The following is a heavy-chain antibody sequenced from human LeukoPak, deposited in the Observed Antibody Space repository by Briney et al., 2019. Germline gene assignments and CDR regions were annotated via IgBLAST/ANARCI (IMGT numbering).Heavy chain of an antibody. J-gene: IGHJ4*02. D-gene: IGHD3-22*01. CDR3: ARRYYESSGPYYFAY. CDR2: INHSGST. CDR1: GRPFRRYY. Sequence: KPSDTLSLPCAVYGRPFRRYYWSWIRQPPGKGLEGGGEINHSGSTNYSPSLKRRVTISVDTPKNRFSLKLSSVAAGDPAVYSCARRYYESSGPYYFAYWGRGTRVTVSS. V-gene: IGHV4-34*01.